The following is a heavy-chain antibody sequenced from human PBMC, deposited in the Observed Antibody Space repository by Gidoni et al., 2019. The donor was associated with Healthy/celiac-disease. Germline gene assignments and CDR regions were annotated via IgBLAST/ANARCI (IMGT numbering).Heavy chain of an antibody. Sequence: EVQLVESGGGLVKPGRSLRLSCTASGFTFGDYAMSWFRQAPGKGLEWVGFIRSKAYGGTTEYAASVKGRFTISRDDSKSIAYLQMNSLKTEDTAVYYCTRDITLAYCGGDCYDYWGQGTLVTVSS. CDR2: IRSKAYGGTT. J-gene: IGHJ4*02. CDR1: GFTFGDYA. D-gene: IGHD2-21*01. V-gene: IGHV3-49*05. CDR3: TRDITLAYCGGDCYDY.